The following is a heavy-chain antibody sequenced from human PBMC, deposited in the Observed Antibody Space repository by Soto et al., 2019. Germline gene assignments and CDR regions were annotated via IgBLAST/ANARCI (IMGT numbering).Heavy chain of an antibody. CDR1: GGSISNYY. Sequence: SETLSLTCIVSGGSISNYYWSWIRQHPGKGLEWIGYIYYSGSTYYNPSLKSRVTISVDTSKNQFSLKLSSVTAADTAVYYCARVPGPWGQGTLVTVSS. D-gene: IGHD2-2*01. CDR2: IYYSGST. V-gene: IGHV4-59*06. J-gene: IGHJ5*02. CDR3: ARVPGP.